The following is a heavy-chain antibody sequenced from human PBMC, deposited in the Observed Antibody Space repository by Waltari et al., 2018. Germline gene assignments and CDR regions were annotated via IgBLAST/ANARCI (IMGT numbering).Heavy chain of an antibody. D-gene: IGHD1-7*01. CDR1: GGSISSYY. CDR3: ARGRTTLYYMDV. CDR2: IYYSGST. Sequence: QVQLQESGPGLVKPSETLSLTCPSSGGSISSYYWSWIRQPPGKGLEWIGYIYYSGSTNYNPSLKSRVTISVDTSKNQFSLKLSSVTAADTAVYYCARGRTTLYYMDVWGKGTTVTISS. J-gene: IGHJ6*03. V-gene: IGHV4-59*01.